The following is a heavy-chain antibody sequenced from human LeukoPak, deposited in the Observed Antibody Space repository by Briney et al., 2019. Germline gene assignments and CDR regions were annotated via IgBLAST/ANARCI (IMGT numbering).Heavy chain of an antibody. CDR3: AREGYSHLVYYFDY. V-gene: IGHV3-7*01. CDR2: IKQDGSEK. CDR1: GFTFSSYW. Sequence: EGSLRHSCAASGFTFSSYWMSWVRQAPGKGLEWVANIKQDGSEKYYVDSVKGRFTISRDNAKNSLYLQMNSLRAEDTAVYYCAREGYSHLVYYFDYWGQGTLVTVSS. D-gene: IGHD6-13*01. J-gene: IGHJ4*02.